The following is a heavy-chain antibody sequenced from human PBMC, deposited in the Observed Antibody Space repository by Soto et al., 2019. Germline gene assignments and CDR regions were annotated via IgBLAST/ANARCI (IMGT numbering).Heavy chain of an antibody. Sequence: ASVKVSCKAPGDTFTSYYLNWVRQAPGQGLEWMGVINPHGGSTKYAQKFQGGITMTRDTSRSTVYMELSSLRSDDTAIYYCARSSGGNFGIIIEGSNWFDPWGQGTLVTVS. CDR1: GDTFTSYY. D-gene: IGHD3-3*01. J-gene: IGHJ5*02. CDR2: INPHGGST. CDR3: ARSSGGNFGIIIEGSNWFDP. V-gene: IGHV1-46*01.